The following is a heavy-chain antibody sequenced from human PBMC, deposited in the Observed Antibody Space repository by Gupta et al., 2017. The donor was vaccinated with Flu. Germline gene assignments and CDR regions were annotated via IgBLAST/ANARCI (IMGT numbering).Heavy chain of an antibody. V-gene: IGHV1-18*01. CDR3: ARDSWEVIPTPITTYFQD. D-gene: IGHD1-26*01. CDR1: G. CDR2: ISPINGKT. Sequence: GITWVRQAPGQGLEWVGWISPINGKTNYAQKFQGRVTLSADTSTTTAYMELRGLTSDDTAVYYCARDSWEVIPTPITTYFQDWGQGTPVIV. J-gene: IGHJ1*01.